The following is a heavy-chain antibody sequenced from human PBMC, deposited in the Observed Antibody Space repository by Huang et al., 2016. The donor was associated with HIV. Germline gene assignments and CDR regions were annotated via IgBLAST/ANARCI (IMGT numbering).Heavy chain of an antibody. CDR2: SKQDESEK. J-gene: IGHJ6*02. Sequence: VESGGRLVPPGGSLRLSCVGSTFTFGADWMMWVRQSRGKGLEWVANSKQDESEKYYVESVKGRFNISRDNAKKVLFLEMNNVRVEDTATYYCATKTAAMDIWGQGTTVTVS. D-gene: IGHD1-7*01. CDR1: TFTFGADW. CDR3: ATKTAAMDI. V-gene: IGHV3-7*01.